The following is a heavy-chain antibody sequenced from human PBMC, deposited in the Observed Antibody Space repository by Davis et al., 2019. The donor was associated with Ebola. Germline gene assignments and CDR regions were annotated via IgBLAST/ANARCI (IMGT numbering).Heavy chain of an antibody. CDR3: ARDGSGSYYNELDY. Sequence: GGSLRLSCAASGFTFSSYGMHWVRQAPGKGLEWVAVIWYDGSNKYYADSVKGRFTISRDNSKNTLYLQMNSLRAEDTAVYYCARDGSGSYYNELDYWGQGTLVTVSS. D-gene: IGHD3-10*01. CDR2: IWYDGSNK. CDR1: GFTFSSYG. J-gene: IGHJ4*02. V-gene: IGHV3-33*01.